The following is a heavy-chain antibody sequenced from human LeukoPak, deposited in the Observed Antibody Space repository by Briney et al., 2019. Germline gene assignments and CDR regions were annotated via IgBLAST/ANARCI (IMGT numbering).Heavy chain of an antibody. Sequence: ASVKVSFKASGYTFTSYYLYWVRQAPGQGLEWMGVINPSGGSTTSAQKFQGRVTMTRDTSTSTVYMELRSLRSEDTAVYYCARGPGPADDGGGYCFDYWGQGTLVTVSS. V-gene: IGHV1-46*01. CDR1: GYTFTSYY. J-gene: IGHJ4*02. CDR2: INPSGGST. CDR3: ARGPGPADDGGGYCFDY. D-gene: IGHD3-22*01.